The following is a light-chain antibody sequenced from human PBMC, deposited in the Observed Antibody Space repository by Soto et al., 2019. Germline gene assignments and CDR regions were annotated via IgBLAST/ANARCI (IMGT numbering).Light chain of an antibody. CDR1: QSVRSN. CDR3: QQRSNWPLT. CDR2: GAS. Sequence: EIVTTQSPATLSVSPGDRVTLSCRASQSVRSNSAWYQQKPGQAPRLLIYGASTRATGIPARFSGSGYGTEFTLTISSLQSEDFAVYYCQQRSNWPLTFGQGTRLEI. V-gene: IGKV3-15*01. J-gene: IGKJ5*01.